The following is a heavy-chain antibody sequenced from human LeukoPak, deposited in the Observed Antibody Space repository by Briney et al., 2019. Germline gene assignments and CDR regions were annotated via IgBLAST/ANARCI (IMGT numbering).Heavy chain of an antibody. V-gene: IGHV4-38-2*02. CDR1: GYSISSGYY. Sequence: SETLSLTCTVSGYSISSGYYWGWIRQPPGKGLEWIGSIYHSGSTYYNPSLKSRVTISVDTSKNQFPLKLSSVTAADTAVYYCARDTFGAAARNWFDPWGQGTLVTVSS. D-gene: IGHD3-16*01. CDR2: IYHSGST. J-gene: IGHJ5*02. CDR3: ARDTFGAAARNWFDP.